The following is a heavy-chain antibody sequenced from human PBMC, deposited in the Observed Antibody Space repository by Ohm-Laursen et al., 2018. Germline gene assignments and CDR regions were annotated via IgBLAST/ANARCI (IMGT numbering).Heavy chain of an antibody. Sequence: GSSVKVSCNASGYTFTGHYMHWVRQAPGQGLEWMGWINPNSGGANFAQKFRGRVTMTRDTSISTAYMELSRLRSDDTAVYYCARNITMNNWGQGTLVTVSS. V-gene: IGHV1-2*02. J-gene: IGHJ4*02. D-gene: IGHD3-22*01. CDR1: GYTFTGHY. CDR3: ARNITMNN. CDR2: INPNSGGA.